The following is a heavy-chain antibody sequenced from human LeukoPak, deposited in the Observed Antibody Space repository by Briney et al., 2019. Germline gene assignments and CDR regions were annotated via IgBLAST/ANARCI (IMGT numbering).Heavy chain of an antibody. Sequence: GGSLRLSCAASGFTFSDYYMSWIRQAPGKGLEWVSYISSSSCYTNYADSVKGRFTISRDNAKNSLYLQMNSLRAEDTAVYYSARDVRAILVVPAAAAAFDIWGQGTMVTVSS. J-gene: IGHJ3*02. V-gene: IGHV3-11*06. CDR2: ISSSSCYT. D-gene: IGHD2-2*01. CDR3: ARDVRAILVVPAAAAAFDI. CDR1: GFTFSDYY.